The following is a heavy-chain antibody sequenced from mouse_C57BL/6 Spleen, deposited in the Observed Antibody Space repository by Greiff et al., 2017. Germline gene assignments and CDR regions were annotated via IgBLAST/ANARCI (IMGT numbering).Heavy chain of an antibody. CDR1: GYTFTSYW. CDR2: IHPNSGST. V-gene: IGHV1-64*01. D-gene: IGHD2-3*01. Sequence: QVHVKQPGAELVKPGASVKLSCKASGYTFTSYWMHWVKQRPGQGLEWIGMIHPNSGSTNYNEKFKSKATLTVDKSSSTAYMQLSSLTSEDSAVYYCARQDDGYYGFDYWGQGTTLTVSS. CDR3: ARQDDGYYGFDY. J-gene: IGHJ2*01.